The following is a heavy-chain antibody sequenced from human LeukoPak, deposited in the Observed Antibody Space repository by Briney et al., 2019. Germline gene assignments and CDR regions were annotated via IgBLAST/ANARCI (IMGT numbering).Heavy chain of an antibody. D-gene: IGHD3-10*01. Sequence: GGSLRLSCAASGFTFDDYAMHWVRQAPGKGLEWVSLISGDGGSTYYADSVKGRFTISRDNSKDSLYLQMNSLRTEDTALYYCAKDLGSGSHPSFDYWGQGTLVTVSS. V-gene: IGHV3-43*02. CDR3: AKDLGSGSHPSFDY. J-gene: IGHJ4*02. CDR2: ISGDGGST. CDR1: GFTFDDYA.